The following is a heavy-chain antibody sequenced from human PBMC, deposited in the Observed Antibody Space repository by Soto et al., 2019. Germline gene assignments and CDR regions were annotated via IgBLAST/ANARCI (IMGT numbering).Heavy chain of an antibody. J-gene: IGHJ3*02. V-gene: IGHV5-51*01. CDR1: GYSFTSYW. Sequence: PGESLKISCKGSGYSFTSYWIGWVRQMPGKGLEWMGIIYPGDSDTRYSPSFQGQVTISXDXXXXTXYXQXXXLKAXDSAMXYCARRTTVTTDAFDIWGQGAMVTVSS. D-gene: IGHD4-17*01. CDR3: ARRTTVTTDAFDI. CDR2: IYPGDSDT.